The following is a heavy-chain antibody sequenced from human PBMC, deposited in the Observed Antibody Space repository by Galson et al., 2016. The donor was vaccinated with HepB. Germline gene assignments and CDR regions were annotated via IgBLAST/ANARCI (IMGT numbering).Heavy chain of an antibody. CDR1: GYTFSSYP. CDR3: ARDKERWVQYNYYFGMDV. Sequence: SVKVSCKASGYTFSSYPIHWVRQAPGQGLEWMGIIIPDNGNTVYAQKFQGSVTMTSDTSTSTVYMEVSSLRSEHTAVYYCARDKERWVQYNYYFGMDVWGQGTTVTVSS. D-gene: IGHD5-24*01. CDR2: IIPDNGNT. V-gene: IGHV1-46*01. J-gene: IGHJ6*02.